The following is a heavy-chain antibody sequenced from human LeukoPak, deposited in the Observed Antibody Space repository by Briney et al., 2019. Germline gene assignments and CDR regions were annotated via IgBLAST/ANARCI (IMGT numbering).Heavy chain of an antibody. J-gene: IGHJ4*02. CDR1: GGSISSYY. D-gene: IGHD1-26*01. CDR2: IYYSGST. Sequence: SETLSLTCTVSGGSISSYYWSWIRQPPGKGLEWIGYIYYSGSTNYNPSLKSRVTISVDTSKNQFSLKLSSVTAADTAVYYCASRRSGSYSRFDYWGQGTLVTVSS. V-gene: IGHV4-59*12. CDR3: ASRRSGSYSRFDY.